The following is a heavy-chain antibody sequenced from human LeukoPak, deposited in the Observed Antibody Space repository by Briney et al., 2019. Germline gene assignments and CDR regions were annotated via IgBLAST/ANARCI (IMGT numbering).Heavy chain of an antibody. Sequence: GASVKVSCKASGYTFTSYDINWVRQATGQGLEWMGWMNPNSGNTGYAQKLQGRVTMTTDTSTSTAYMELRSLRSDDTAVYYCASKEGYYYDSSGYYYYWGQGTLVTVSS. V-gene: IGHV1-8*01. CDR3: ASKEGYYYDSSGYYYY. D-gene: IGHD3-22*01. CDR1: GYTFTSYD. CDR2: MNPNSGNT. J-gene: IGHJ4*02.